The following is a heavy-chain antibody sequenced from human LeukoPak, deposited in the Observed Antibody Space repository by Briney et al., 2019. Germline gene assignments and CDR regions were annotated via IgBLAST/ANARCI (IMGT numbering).Heavy chain of an antibody. Sequence: GGSLRLSCGAWGVTFRTSWIPGLRQAPGKGREWLANIRADGNDKQYAGSVQGRFSISRDNAKDSVYLQMNSLRAEDTAVYYCATSFSYAFDCRGQGILVTVSS. D-gene: IGHD2/OR15-2a*01. CDR3: ATSFSYAFDC. V-gene: IGHV3-7*01. J-gene: IGHJ4*02. CDR2: IRADGNDK. CDR1: GVTFRTSW.